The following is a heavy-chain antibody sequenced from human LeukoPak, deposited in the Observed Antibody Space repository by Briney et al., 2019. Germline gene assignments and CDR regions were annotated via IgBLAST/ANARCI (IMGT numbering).Heavy chain of an antibody. D-gene: IGHD1-26*01. CDR3: VKDFGRIRGTPDS. Sequence: GGSLRLSCSASGFVFTIYTMYWVRQAPGKGPEYVSTISGSGNGFSIYYADSVKGRFTISRDDSKTILYLQMNGLRSEDTAVYYCVKDFGRIRGTPDSWGQGTLVTVSS. CDR2: ISGSGNGFSI. J-gene: IGHJ4*02. V-gene: IGHV3-64D*06. CDR1: GFVFTIYT.